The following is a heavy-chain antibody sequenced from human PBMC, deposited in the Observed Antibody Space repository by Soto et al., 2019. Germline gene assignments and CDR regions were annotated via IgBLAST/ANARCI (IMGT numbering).Heavy chain of an antibody. CDR2: VHISGHS. CDR3: ARVRQGCSANNCYFDP. Sequence: XVTLSLTCTLSGGSVRAPDWWNWVRQSPDKGLEWIAEVHISGHSNYNPSLRSRVSVSIDSSKNQFYLNLNSVTAADTAIYYCARVRQGCSANNCYFDPWGQGTQVTVSS. V-gene: IGHV4-4*02. D-gene: IGHD1-1*01. J-gene: IGHJ5*01. CDR1: GGSVRAPDW.